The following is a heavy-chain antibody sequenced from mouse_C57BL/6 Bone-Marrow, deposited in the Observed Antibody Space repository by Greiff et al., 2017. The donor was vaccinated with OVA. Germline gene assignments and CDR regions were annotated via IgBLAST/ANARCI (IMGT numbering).Heavy chain of an antibody. CDR1: GFAFSSYG. CDR3: ARHGNPLDY. D-gene: IGHD2-1*01. Sequence: DVKLVESGGDLVKPGGSLKLSCAASGFAFSSYGMSWVRQTPDKRLEWVATISSGGSYTYYPDSVKGRFTISRDNAKNTLYLQMSSLKSEDTAMYYCARHGNPLDYWGQGTTLTVSS. J-gene: IGHJ2*01. CDR2: ISSGGSYT. V-gene: IGHV5-6*02.